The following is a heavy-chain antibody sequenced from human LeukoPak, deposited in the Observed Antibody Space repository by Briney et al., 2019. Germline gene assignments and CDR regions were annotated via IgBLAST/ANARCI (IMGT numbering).Heavy chain of an antibody. CDR3: ARARPYYDSTLGWFDY. Sequence: SVKVSCKASGGTFSSYAISWVRQAPGQGLEWMGRIIPILGIANYAQKFQGRVTITADKSTSTAYMELSSLRSKDTAVYYCARARPYYDSTLGWFDYWGQGTLVTVSS. CDR2: IIPILGIA. J-gene: IGHJ4*02. V-gene: IGHV1-69*04. D-gene: IGHD3-22*01. CDR1: GGTFSSYA.